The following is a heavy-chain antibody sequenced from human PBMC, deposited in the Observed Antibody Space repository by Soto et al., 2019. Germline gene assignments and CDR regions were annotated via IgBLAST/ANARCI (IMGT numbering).Heavy chain of an antibody. V-gene: IGHV4-39*01. J-gene: IGHJ4*02. CDR2: IYYSGST. CDR1: GGSLSSSSYY. Sequence: SETLSLTCTVSGGSLSSSSYYWGWIRQPPGKGLEWIGSIYYSGSTYYNPSLKSRVTISVDTSKNQFSLKLSSVTAADTAVYYCARFTQRNIVVVQAYFDYWGQGTLVTVS. D-gene: IGHD2-2*01. CDR3: ARFTQRNIVVVQAYFDY.